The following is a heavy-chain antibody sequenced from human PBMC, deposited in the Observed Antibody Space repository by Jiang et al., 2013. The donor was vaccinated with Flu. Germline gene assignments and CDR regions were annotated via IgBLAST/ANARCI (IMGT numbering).Heavy chain of an antibody. CDR1: GGTFSSYT. Sequence: SGAEVKKPGSSVKVSCKASGGTFSSYTISWVRQAPGQGLEWMGRIIPILGIANYAQKFQGRVTITADKSTSTAYMELSSLRSEDTAVYYCARPLSGSGNNWFDPWGQGTLVTVSS. J-gene: IGHJ5*02. V-gene: IGHV1-69*04. CDR3: ARPLSGSGNNWFDP. CDR2: IIPILGIA. D-gene: IGHD3-10*01.